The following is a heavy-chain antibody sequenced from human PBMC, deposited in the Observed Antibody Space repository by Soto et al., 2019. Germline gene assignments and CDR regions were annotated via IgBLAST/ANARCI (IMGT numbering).Heavy chain of an antibody. D-gene: IGHD2-21*01. V-gene: IGHV1-46*01. CDR2: INPSGGST. Sequence: ASVKVSCKASGYTFTDYYMHWVRQAPGQGLEWMGIINPSGGSTNYAQKFQGRVTMTRDTSASTAYMELSSLRSEDTAVYYCARDLAYGIPDYWGQGTLVTVSS. CDR3: ARDLAYGIPDY. CDR1: GYTFTDYY. J-gene: IGHJ4*02.